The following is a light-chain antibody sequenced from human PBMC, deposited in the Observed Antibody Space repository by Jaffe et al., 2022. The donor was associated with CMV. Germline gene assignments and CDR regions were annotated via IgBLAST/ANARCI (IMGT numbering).Light chain of an antibody. CDR3: QQSYSTPST. V-gene: IGKV1-39*01. Sequence: IQMTQSPSSLSTSVGDTVTITCRASQYINIFLNWYQQKPGKAPNLLIFETSNLESGVPARFNGSGSGTDFTLTITSLQPEDCATYYCQQSYSTPSTFGQGTKLEIK. CDR1: QYINIF. J-gene: IGKJ2*01. CDR2: ETS.